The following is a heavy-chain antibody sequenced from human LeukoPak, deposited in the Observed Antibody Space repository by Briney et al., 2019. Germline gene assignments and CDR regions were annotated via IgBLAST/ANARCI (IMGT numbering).Heavy chain of an antibody. CDR1: GFTFSNAW. J-gene: IGHJ4*02. D-gene: IGHD6-19*01. CDR2: IKSKTDGGTT. Sequence: PGGSLRLSCAASGFTFSNAWMSWVRQAPGKGLEWVGRIKSKTDGGTTDYAAPVKGRFSISRDDSKNTLYLQMNSLKTEDTAIYYCTTDRNGWNYYFDYWGQGTLVTVSS. CDR3: TTDRNGWNYYFDY. V-gene: IGHV3-15*01.